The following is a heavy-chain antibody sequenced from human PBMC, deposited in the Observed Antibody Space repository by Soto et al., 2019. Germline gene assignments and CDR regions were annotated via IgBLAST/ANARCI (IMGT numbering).Heavy chain of an antibody. CDR1: GGSISSGDYY. Sequence: PSETLSLTCTVSGGSISSGDYYWSWIRQPPGKGLEWIGYIYYSGSTNYNPSLKSRVTISVDTSKNQFSLKLSSVTAADTAVYNCARSPRRRRNYDNWFDPWGQGTLVTVSS. CDR2: IYYSGST. J-gene: IGHJ5*02. D-gene: IGHD4-4*01. V-gene: IGHV4-61*08. CDR3: ARSPRRRRNYDNWFDP.